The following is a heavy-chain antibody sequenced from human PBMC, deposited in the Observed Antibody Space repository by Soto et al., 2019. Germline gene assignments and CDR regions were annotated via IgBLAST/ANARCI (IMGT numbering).Heavy chain of an antibody. CDR3: ARMSDSGFYRPEGDSYYSGMDV. D-gene: IGHD3-22*01. Sequence: QVQLQESGPGLVKPSDTLSVTCRVSGDYISGYCWSWIRQPAGKGLARIGRVCTSGSNKFNTSLKSRVTRSADTCKNQLSLNLRTVTAADPAIYYCARMSDSGFYRPEGDSYYSGMDVRGQGTTVTVSS. V-gene: IGHV4-4*07. CDR1: GDYISGYC. CDR2: VCTSGSN. J-gene: IGHJ6*02.